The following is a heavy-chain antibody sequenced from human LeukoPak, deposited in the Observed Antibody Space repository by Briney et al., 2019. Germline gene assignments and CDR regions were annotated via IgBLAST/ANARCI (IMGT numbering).Heavy chain of an antibody. V-gene: IGHV1-46*01. Sequence: ASVKVSCKASGYRFTSYDMHWVRQAPGQGLEWMGIINPSGGSTSYAQRFQGRVAMTRDTSTTTVYMEVNSLTYEDTAVYFCARDGPTAAPFDYWGQGTLVTVSS. CDR2: INPSGGST. CDR1: GYRFTSYD. CDR3: ARDGPTAAPFDY. D-gene: IGHD2-2*01. J-gene: IGHJ4*02.